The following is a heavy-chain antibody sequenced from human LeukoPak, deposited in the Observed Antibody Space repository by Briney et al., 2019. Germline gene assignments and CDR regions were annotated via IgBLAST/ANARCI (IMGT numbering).Heavy chain of an antibody. CDR2: ISGGGDNT. CDR3: AKRSGYTTGWFFDF. V-gene: IGHV3-23*01. CDR1: GFSFSSYA. J-gene: IGHJ4*02. D-gene: IGHD6-19*01. Sequence: SGGSLKLSCAASGFSFSSYAMSWVRQAPGKGLEWVSSISGGGDNTYYAGSVKGRFTISRDNSKNTLFLQMSSLRAEDTAVFYCAKRSGYTTGWFFDFWGQGTLVTVSS.